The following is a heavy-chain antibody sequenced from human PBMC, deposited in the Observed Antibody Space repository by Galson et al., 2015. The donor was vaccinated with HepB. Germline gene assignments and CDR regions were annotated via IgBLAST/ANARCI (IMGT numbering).Heavy chain of an antibody. J-gene: IGHJ6*02. D-gene: IGHD3-10*01. CDR2: IYYSGST. CDR1: GGSISSGDYY. CDR3: ARGFTMVRGVIHYYYYYGMDV. V-gene: IGHV4-30-4*01. Sequence: TLSLTCTVSGGSISSGDYYWSWIRQPPGKGLEWIGYIYYSGSTYYNPSLKSRVTISVDTSKNQFSLKLSSVTATDTAVYYCARGFTMVRGVIHYYYYYGMDVWGQGTTVTVSS.